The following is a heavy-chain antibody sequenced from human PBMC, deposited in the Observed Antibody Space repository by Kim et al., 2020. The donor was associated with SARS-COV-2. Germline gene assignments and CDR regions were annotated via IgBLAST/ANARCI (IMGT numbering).Heavy chain of an antibody. D-gene: IGHD3-10*01. J-gene: IGHJ4*02. CDR3: ARAGTMYYYGSGRPGYFDY. Sequence: SETLSLTCAVYGGSFSGYYWSWIRQPPGKGLEWIGEINHSGSTNYNPSLKSRVTISVDTSKNQFSLKLSSVTAADTAVYYCARAGTMYYYGSGRPGYFDYWGQGTLVTVSS. V-gene: IGHV4-34*01. CDR2: INHSGST. CDR1: GGSFSGYY.